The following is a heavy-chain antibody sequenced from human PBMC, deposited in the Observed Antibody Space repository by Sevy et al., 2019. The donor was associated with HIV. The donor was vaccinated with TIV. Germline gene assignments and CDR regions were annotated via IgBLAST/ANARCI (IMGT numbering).Heavy chain of an antibody. CDR2: INTNTGNR. J-gene: IGHJ4*02. CDR3: ARELGPFDY. D-gene: IGHD6-13*01. CDR1: GYTFTSYG. Sequence: ASVKVSCKASGYTFTSYGINWVRQAPGQGLEWMGWINTNTGNRTYVQAFTGRFVFSLDTSVTTAYLQISSLKAEDTAVYYCARELGPFDYWGQGTLVTVSS. V-gene: IGHV7-4-1*02.